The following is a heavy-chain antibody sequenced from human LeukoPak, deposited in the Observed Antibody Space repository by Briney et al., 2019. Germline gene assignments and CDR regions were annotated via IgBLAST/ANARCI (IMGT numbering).Heavy chain of an antibody. CDR3: ARENKTPHYYDSSGPTSY. J-gene: IGHJ4*02. Sequence: SQTLSLTCTVSGGSISSGDYYWSWIRQPPGKGLEWIGYIYYSGSTYYNPSLKSRVTISVDTSKNQFSLKLSSVTAADTAVYYCARENKTPHYYDSSGPTSYWGQGTLVTVSS. V-gene: IGHV4-30-4*01. CDR1: GGSISSGDYY. CDR2: IYYSGST. D-gene: IGHD3-22*01.